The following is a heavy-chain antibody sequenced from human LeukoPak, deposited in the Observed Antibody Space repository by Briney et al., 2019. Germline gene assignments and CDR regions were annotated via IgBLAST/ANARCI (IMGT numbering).Heavy chain of an antibody. J-gene: IGHJ4*02. CDR2: ISGSGGST. Sequence: PGGSLRLSCATSGFTFSSYAMSWVRQAPGKGLEWVSAISGSGGSTYYADSVKGRFTISRDNSKNTLYLQMNSLRAEDTAVYYCAKDRAYYGAWSYYFDYWGQGTLVTVSS. D-gene: IGHD4-17*01. V-gene: IGHV3-23*01. CDR1: GFTFSSYA. CDR3: AKDRAYYGAWSYYFDY.